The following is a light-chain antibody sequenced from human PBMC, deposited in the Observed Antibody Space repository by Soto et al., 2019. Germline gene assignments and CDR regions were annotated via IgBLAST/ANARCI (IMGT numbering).Light chain of an antibody. V-gene: IGKV3-11*01. CDR2: DAS. J-gene: IGKJ4*01. CDR1: QSINRH. CDR3: QQRSNWPPVT. Sequence: EIVLKQSPATLSLSTGERATLSCRASQSINRHLAWYRQKPGQAPRLLIYDASTRATGIPARFSGSGSGTDFTLTISSLEPEDFGVYYCQQRSNWPPVTFGGGTKVDIK.